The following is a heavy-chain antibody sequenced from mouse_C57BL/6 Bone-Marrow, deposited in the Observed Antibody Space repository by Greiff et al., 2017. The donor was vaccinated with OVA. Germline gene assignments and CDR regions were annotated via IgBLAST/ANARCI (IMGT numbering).Heavy chain of an antibody. D-gene: IGHD2-2*01. CDR1: GFNIKDDY. CDR3: TTDGYVFAY. J-gene: IGHJ3*01. V-gene: IGHV14-4*01. CDR2: IDPENGDT. Sequence: VQLQQSGAELVRPGASVKLSCTASGFNIKDDYMHWVKQRPEQGLEWIGWIDPENGDTEYASKFQGKATITADTSSNTAYLQLSSLTSEDTAVYYCTTDGYVFAYWGQGTLVTVSA.